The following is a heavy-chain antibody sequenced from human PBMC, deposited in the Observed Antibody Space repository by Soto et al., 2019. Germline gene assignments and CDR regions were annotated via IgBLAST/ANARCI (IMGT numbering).Heavy chain of an antibody. J-gene: IGHJ4*02. Sequence: QVQLVESGGGVVQPGRSLRLSCAASGFTFSSYGMHWVRQAPGKGLKWVAVIWYDGSNKYYADSVKGRFTISRDNSKNTLYLQMNSLRAEDTAVYYCARDGRWGLFGSYGSLGVDYWGQGTLVTVSS. CDR3: ARDGRWGLFGSYGSLGVDY. CDR2: IWYDGSNK. CDR1: GFTFSSYG. V-gene: IGHV3-33*01. D-gene: IGHD5-18*01.